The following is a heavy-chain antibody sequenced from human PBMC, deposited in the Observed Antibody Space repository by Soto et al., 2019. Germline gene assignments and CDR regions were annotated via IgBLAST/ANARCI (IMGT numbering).Heavy chain of an antibody. CDR1: GYTFTSYG. V-gene: IGHV1-18*01. CDR3: ARAPSDITVTKAGGAYYYYYMDV. Sequence: QVQLVQSGAEVKKPGASVKVSCKASGYTFTSYGISWVRQAPGQGLEWMGWISAYNGNTNYAQKLQGRVTMTTETPTSTAYMELRSLRSDDTAVYYCARAPSDITVTKAGGAYYYYYMDVWGKGTTVTVSS. J-gene: IGHJ6*03. CDR2: ISAYNGNT. D-gene: IGHD4-17*01.